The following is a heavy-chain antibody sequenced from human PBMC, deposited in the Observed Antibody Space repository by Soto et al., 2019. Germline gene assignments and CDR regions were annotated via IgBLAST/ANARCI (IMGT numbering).Heavy chain of an antibody. J-gene: IGHJ6*02. CDR3: ARAMVRGATGVYYGMDV. V-gene: IGHV4-31*03. CDR2: IYYSGST. Sequence: SETLSLTCTVSGGYISSGGYYWSWIRQHPGKGLEWIGYIYYSGSTYYNPSLKSRVTISVDTSKNQFSLKLSSVTAADTAVYYCARAMVRGATGVYYGMDVWGQGTTVTVSS. D-gene: IGHD3-10*01. CDR1: GGYISSGGYY.